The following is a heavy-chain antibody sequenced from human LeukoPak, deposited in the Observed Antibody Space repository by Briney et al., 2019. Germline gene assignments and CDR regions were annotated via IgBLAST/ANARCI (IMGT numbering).Heavy chain of an antibody. CDR1: GGTFSSYA. D-gene: IGHD3-9*01. CDR3: ARDLLGSHTSYSSGAWDY. Sequence: EASVKVSCKASGGTFSSYAISWVRQAPGQGLEWMGGIIPIFGTANYAQKFQGRVTITADESTSTAYMELSSLRAEDTAVYYCARDLLGSHTSYSSGAWDYWGQGTLVTVSS. J-gene: IGHJ4*02. V-gene: IGHV1-69*13. CDR2: IIPIFGTA.